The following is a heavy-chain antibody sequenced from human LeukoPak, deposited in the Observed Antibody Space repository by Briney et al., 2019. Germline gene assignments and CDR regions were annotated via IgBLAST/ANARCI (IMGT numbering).Heavy chain of an antibody. CDR1: GFTFSTYG. D-gene: IGHD3-10*01. Sequence: GGSLRLSCAASGFTFSTYGMNWVRQTPGKGLEWVSSITSANSYRYSADSVKGRFTISRDDAENSLYLQMNSLRAEDTAVYYCARDLYGSGNYFDYWGQGTLVTVSS. CDR3: ARDLYGSGNYFDY. J-gene: IGHJ4*02. CDR2: ITSANSYR. V-gene: IGHV3-21*01.